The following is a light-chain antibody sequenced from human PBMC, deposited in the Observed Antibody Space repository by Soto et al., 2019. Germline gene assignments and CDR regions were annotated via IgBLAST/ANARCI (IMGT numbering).Light chain of an antibody. CDR1: QGVNSLF. CDR2: GAS. Sequence: EIVLTQSPGTLSLYPWEIATLSCRASQGVNSLFFGWHQQKPGQAPRLLIYGASSRATGIPDRFSGSGSGTDFTLIISRLEPEDFAVYYSQQHRTSPRTLGHGTKVDIK. CDR3: QQHRTSPRT. J-gene: IGKJ1*01. V-gene: IGKV3-20*01.